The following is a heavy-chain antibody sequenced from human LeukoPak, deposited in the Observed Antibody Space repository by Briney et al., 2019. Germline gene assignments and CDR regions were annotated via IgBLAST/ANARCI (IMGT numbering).Heavy chain of an antibody. CDR2: FYYSGSH. Sequence: SETLSLTCAVYGGSFSGYYWSWIREPPGKGLEWIGYFYYSGSHYYNPSLKSRVTISVDTSKNQFSLKLSSVTAADTAVYYCARGANWFDPWGQGTLVTVSS. CDR3: ARGANWFDP. J-gene: IGHJ5*02. D-gene: IGHD4/OR15-4a*01. V-gene: IGHV4-59*06. CDR1: GGSFSGYY.